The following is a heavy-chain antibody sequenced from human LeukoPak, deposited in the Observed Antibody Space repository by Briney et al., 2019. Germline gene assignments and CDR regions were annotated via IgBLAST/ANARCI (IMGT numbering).Heavy chain of an antibody. J-gene: IGHJ4*02. CDR2: IYYSGLT. Sequence: SDPLSLTRTVCCGSISSYYRNWIRPPPGKGVEGLGYIYYSGLTNYNHSLKRRVTISLDTSKHQFSLKLSSVIAADTAVYYCARTLYSTLSLFDYWGQGTLVTVSS. CDR1: CGSISSYY. V-gene: IGHV4-59*08. CDR3: ARTLYSTLSLFDY. D-gene: IGHD6-6*01.